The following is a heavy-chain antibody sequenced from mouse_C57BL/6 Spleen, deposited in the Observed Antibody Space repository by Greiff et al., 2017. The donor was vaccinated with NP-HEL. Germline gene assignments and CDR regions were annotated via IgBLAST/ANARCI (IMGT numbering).Heavy chain of an antibody. CDR3: ARPAQATDYAMDY. CDR1: GYTFTDYN. D-gene: IGHD3-2*02. J-gene: IGHJ4*01. CDR2: INPNNGGT. Sequence: EVQLQQSGPELVKPGASVKIPCKASGYTFTDYNMDWVKQSHGKSLEWIGDINPNNGGTIYNQKFKGKATLTVDKSSSTAYMELSSLTSEDTAVYYCARPAQATDYAMDYWGQGTSVTVSS. V-gene: IGHV1-18*01.